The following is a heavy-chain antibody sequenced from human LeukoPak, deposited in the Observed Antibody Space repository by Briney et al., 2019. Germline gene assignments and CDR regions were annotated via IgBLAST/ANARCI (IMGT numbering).Heavy chain of an antibody. CDR1: GFTFSSYG. Sequence: GGSLRLSCAASGFTFSSYGMHWVRQAPGKGLEWVAFIRYDGSNKYYADSVKGRFTISRDNSKNTLYLQMNSLRAEDTAVYYCARDNHGDYVEDWFDPWGQGTLVTVSS. D-gene: IGHD4-17*01. CDR2: IRYDGSNK. CDR3: ARDNHGDYVEDWFDP. V-gene: IGHV3-30*02. J-gene: IGHJ5*02.